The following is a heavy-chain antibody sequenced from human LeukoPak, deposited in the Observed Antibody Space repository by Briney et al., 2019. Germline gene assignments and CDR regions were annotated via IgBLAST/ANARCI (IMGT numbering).Heavy chain of an antibody. D-gene: IGHD6-6*01. CDR2: ISAYNGDT. CDR3: ARDLIAVRPGWFDP. Sequence: ASVKVSCKASGYNLTTYGINWVRQAPGQGLEWMGWISAYNGDTNYAQKFQDRVTMTTDTSTSTAYMELRSLRSDDTAVYYCARDLIAVRPGWFDPWGQGTLVTVSS. V-gene: IGHV1-18*01. J-gene: IGHJ5*02. CDR1: GYNLTTYG.